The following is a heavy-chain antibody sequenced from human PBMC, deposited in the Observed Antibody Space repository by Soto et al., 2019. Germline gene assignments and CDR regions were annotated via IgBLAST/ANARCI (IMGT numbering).Heavy chain of an antibody. J-gene: IGHJ4*02. V-gene: IGHV1-18*01. D-gene: IGHD6-19*01. CDR1: GYTFTSYG. CDR2: ISAYNGNT. Sequence: QVQLVQSGAEVKKPGASVKVSCKASGYTFTSYGISWVRQAPGQGLEWMGWISAYNGNTNYAQKLQGRVTMTTDTSQSXXYMELRSLRSDDTAVYYCARTGAYSSGWYLVAFDYWGQGTLVTVSS. CDR3: ARTGAYSSGWYLVAFDY.